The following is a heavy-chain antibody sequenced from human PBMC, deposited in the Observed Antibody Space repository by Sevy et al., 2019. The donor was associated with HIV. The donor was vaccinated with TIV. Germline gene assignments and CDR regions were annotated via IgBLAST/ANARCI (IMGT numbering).Heavy chain of an antibody. CDR3: ARIGRDGYNSFSDY. V-gene: IGHV4-39*01. CDR2: IFYNWNT. Sequence: SETLSLTCTVSGDSISSSNYYWGWIRQPPGKGLEWIGSIFYNWNTYYNPSLKSRVTMSVDTSKNQFSLKLRSVTAADTAVYYCARIGRDGYNSFSDYWGRGILVTVSS. D-gene: IGHD5-12*01. J-gene: IGHJ4*02. CDR1: GDSISSSNYY.